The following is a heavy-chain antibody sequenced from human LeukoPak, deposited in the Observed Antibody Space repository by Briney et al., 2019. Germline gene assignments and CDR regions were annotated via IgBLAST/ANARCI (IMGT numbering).Heavy chain of an antibody. CDR1: GFTFTNYA. J-gene: IGHJ4*02. V-gene: IGHV3-30*04. Sequence: PGGSLRLSCAASGFTFTNYALHWVRQAPGKGLEWVAVISYDGTKQYYADSVKGGFTISRDNSKNTLSLQMNSLRAEDTALYYCARGFVLGAAKNYFDYWGQGALVTVSS. CDR3: ARGFVLGAAKNYFDY. CDR2: ISYDGTKQ. D-gene: IGHD2-21*02.